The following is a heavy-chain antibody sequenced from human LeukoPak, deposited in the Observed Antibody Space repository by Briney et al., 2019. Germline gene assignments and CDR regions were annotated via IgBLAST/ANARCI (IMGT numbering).Heavy chain of an antibody. Sequence: GGSLRLSCAASGFTFSSYGMSWVRQAPGKGLEWVSAISGSGGSTYYADSVKGRFTISRDNSKNTLYLQMNSLRAEDTAVYYCANEFYYDGSGYYWWGQGTLVTVSS. CDR3: ANEFYYDGSGYYW. V-gene: IGHV3-23*01. J-gene: IGHJ4*02. CDR1: GFTFSSYG. CDR2: ISGSGGST. D-gene: IGHD3-22*01.